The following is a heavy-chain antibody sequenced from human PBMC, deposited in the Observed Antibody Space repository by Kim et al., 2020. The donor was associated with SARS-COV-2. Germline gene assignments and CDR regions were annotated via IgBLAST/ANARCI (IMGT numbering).Heavy chain of an antibody. CDR2: IKSKTDGGTT. V-gene: IGHV3-15*01. D-gene: IGHD3-16*01. CDR3: TTGGYYDYVWGTYYYYGMDV. J-gene: IGHJ6*02. Sequence: GGSLRLSCAASGFTFSNAWMSWVRQAPGKGLEWVGRIKSKTDGGTTDYAAPVKGRFTISRDDSKNTLYLQMNSLKTEDTAVYYCTTGGYYDYVWGTYYYYGMDVWGQGTTGTVSS. CDR1: GFTFSNAW.